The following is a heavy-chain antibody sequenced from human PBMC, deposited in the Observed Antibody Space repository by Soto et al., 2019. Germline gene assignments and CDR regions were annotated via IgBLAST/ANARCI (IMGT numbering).Heavy chain of an antibody. CDR3: VRDLDGSGSYYTDY. CDR2: TRPNNGNT. Sequence: QIQLVQSGAEVKKPGASVKVSCKASGYTFSIYGINWVRQAPGQGLEWMGWTRPNNGNTKYAQNLQGRVTMTTDTSTSTAYMELRSLRPADTAVYYCVRDLDGSGSYYTDYWGQETLVTVSS. CDR1: GYTFSIYG. J-gene: IGHJ4*02. D-gene: IGHD3-10*01. V-gene: IGHV1-18*01.